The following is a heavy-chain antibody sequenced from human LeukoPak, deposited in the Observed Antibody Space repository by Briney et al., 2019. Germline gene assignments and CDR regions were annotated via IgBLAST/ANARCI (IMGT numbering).Heavy chain of an antibody. CDR1: GFTFSSYW. V-gene: IGHV3-11*01. CDR2: ISSSGSTI. J-gene: IGHJ6*02. CDR3: ARGEDPQGYYYYYGMDV. Sequence: GGSLRLSCAASGFTFSSYWMHWIRQAPGKGLEWVSYISSSGSTIYYADSVKGRFTISRDNAKNSLYLQMNSLRAEDTAVYYCARGEDPQGYYYYYGMDVWGQGTTVTVSS.